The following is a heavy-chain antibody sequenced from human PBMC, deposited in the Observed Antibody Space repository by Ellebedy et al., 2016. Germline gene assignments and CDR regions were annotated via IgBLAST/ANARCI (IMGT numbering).Heavy chain of an antibody. CDR3: ARHHDSGWYGIDS. CDR2: IYPGDSDT. CDR1: GCSFTSYW. V-gene: IGHV5-51*01. D-gene: IGHD6-19*01. J-gene: IGHJ4*02. Sequence: ESLKISXKGSGCSFTSYWIGWVRQMPGKGLEWMGIIYPGDSDTRYSPSFQGQITISADKSISTAFLQWSSLRASDTSMYYCARHHDSGWYGIDSWGQGTLVTVSS.